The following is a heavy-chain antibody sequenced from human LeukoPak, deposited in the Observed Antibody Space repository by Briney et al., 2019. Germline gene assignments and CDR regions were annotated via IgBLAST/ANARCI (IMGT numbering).Heavy chain of an antibody. CDR2: INPSSGST. CDR3: ARDVSDCSGGSCYSYFDY. D-gene: IGHD2-15*01. CDR1: GYTFSSYY. Sequence: ASVKVSCKASGYTFSSYYMFWVRQAPGQGLEWMGIINPSSGSTSYARRFQGRVTMTRDMSTSTVYMELSSLRSEDTAVYYCARDVSDCSGGSCYSYFDYWGQGTLVAVSS. V-gene: IGHV1-46*01. J-gene: IGHJ4*02.